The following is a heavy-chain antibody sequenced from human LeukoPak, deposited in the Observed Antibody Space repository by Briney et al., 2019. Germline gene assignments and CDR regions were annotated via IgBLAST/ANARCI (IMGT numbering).Heavy chain of an antibody. D-gene: IGHD2-2*01. CDR1: GYTFTSYY. CDR2: INPSGGST. J-gene: IGHJ6*03. V-gene: IGHV1-46*01. Sequence: RASVKVSCKASGYTFTSYYMHWVRQAPGQGLEWMGIINPSGGSTSYAQKFQGSVTMTRDMSTSTVYMELSSLRSEDTAVYYCARDLNVVVPAAIWAAVGYYMDVWGKGTTVTVSS. CDR3: ARDLNVVVPAAIWAAVGYYMDV.